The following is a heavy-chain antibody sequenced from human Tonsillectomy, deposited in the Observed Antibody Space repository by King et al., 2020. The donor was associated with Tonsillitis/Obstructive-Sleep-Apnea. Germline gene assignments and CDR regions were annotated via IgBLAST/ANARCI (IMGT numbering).Heavy chain of an antibody. D-gene: IGHD3-22*01. V-gene: IGHV4-34*01. J-gene: IGHJ6*04. Sequence: QVQLQQWGAGLLKPSETLSLTCVVYGGSFSGYYWSWIRQPPGKGLEWIGEINHSGSTNYNPSLKSRVTISVDTSKNQFSLRLSSVTAADTAVYYCARGDPYSSAGYYYNMDVWGKGTTVTVSS. CDR2: INHSGST. CDR1: GGSFSGYY. CDR3: ARGDPYSSAGYYYNMDV.